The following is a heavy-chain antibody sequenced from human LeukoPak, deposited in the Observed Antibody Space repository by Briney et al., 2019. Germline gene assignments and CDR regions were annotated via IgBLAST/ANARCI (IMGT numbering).Heavy chain of an antibody. V-gene: IGHV3-7*01. CDR2: IKQDGTEK. CDR3: AREPFGVVGYYYYMDV. CDR1: GFTFSSYW. D-gene: IGHD3-3*01. J-gene: IGHJ6*03. Sequence: GGSLRLSCAASGFTFSSYWMSWVRQAPGKGLEWVANIKQDGTEKYYVDSLKGRFTISRDNAKNSLFLQMNSLRAEDTAVYYCAREPFGVVGYYYYMDVWGKGTTVTVSS.